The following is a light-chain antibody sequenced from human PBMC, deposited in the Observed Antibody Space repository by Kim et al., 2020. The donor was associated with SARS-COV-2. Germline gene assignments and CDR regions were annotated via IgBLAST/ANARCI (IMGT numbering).Light chain of an antibody. J-gene: IGLJ2*01. CDR1: SLRSYY. V-gene: IGLV3-19*01. CDR2: GRN. CDR3: QSRDSGGKVV. Sequence: SSELTQDPVVSVALGQTVRITCQGDSLRSYYATWYQQKPRQAPVLIIHGRNNRPSGIPDRFSGSASGNTASLTISGTQAEDEAEYYCQSRDSGGKVVFGGGTQLTVL.